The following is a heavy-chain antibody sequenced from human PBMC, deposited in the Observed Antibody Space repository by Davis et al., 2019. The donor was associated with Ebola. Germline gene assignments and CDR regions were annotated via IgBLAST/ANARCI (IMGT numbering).Heavy chain of an antibody. CDR2: IYYTGSA. CDR1: GVSISRHY. CDR3: AERGGSV. V-gene: IGHV4-59*11. Sequence: PSETLSFTCTVSGVSISRHYWSWIRQPPGKRLEWIGSIYYTGSAYYNSSLNSRVTISVDTSKNQFSLKLSSVTAADTAMYYCAERGGSVWGQGTLVTVSS. J-gene: IGHJ4*02. D-gene: IGHD3-16*01.